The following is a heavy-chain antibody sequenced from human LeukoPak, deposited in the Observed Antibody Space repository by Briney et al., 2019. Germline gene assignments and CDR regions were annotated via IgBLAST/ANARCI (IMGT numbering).Heavy chain of an antibody. Sequence: GGSLRLSCAASGFTFNSYWMSWVRQAPGKGLEWVANIKQDGSEKYYVDSVKGRFTSSRDNAKNSLYLQMNSLRAEDTAVYYCARMGSSSSSYWGQGTLVTVSS. CDR3: ARMGSSSSSY. J-gene: IGHJ4*02. CDR2: IKQDGSEK. CDR1: GFTFNSYW. D-gene: IGHD6-6*01. V-gene: IGHV3-7*01.